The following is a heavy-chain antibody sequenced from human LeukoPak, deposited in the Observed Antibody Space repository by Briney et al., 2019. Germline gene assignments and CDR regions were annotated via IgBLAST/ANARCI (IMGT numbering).Heavy chain of an antibody. V-gene: IGHV4-4*07. CDR2: IHTSGST. CDR3: ARDGYYYDSSGYIRFDY. Sequence: SETLSLTCTVSGGSISSYYWSWIRQPAGKGLEWIRRIHTSGSTNYNPSLKSRVTMSADTSKNQFSLKLSSVTAADTAVYYCARDGYYYDSSGYIRFDYWGQGTLVTVSS. J-gene: IGHJ4*02. D-gene: IGHD3-22*01. CDR1: GGSISSYY.